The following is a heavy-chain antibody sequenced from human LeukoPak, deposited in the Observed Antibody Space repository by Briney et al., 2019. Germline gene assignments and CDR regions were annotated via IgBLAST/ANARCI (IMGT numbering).Heavy chain of an antibody. J-gene: IGHJ4*02. CDR1: GYTFTSYG. D-gene: IGHD6-13*01. Sequence: ASVKVSCKASGYTFTSYGISWVRQAPGQGLEWMGWISAYNGNTNYAQKLQGRVTMTTDTSTSTAYMELRSLRSGDTAVYYCARDQGVAAAGAIDYWGQGTLVTVSS. CDR3: ARDQGVAAAGAIDY. CDR2: ISAYNGNT. V-gene: IGHV1-18*01.